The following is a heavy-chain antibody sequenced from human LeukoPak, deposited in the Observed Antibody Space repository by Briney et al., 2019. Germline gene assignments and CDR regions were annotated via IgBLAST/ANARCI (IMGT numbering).Heavy chain of an antibody. CDR2: IKQDGSEK. CDR1: GFTFSSYW. CDR3: ARHSGWYYYYYMDV. V-gene: IGHV3-7*01. J-gene: IGHJ6*03. D-gene: IGHD6-19*01. Sequence: GGSLRLSCAASGFTFSSYWMSWVRQAPGKGLEWVANIKQDGSEKYSVDSVKGRFTISRDNAKNSLYLQMNSLRAEDTAVYYCARHSGWYYYYYMDVWGKGTTVTVSS.